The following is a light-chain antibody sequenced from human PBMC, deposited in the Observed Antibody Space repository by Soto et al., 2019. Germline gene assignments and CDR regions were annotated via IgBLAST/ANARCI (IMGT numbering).Light chain of an antibody. V-gene: IGLV2-14*01. Sequence: QSVLTQPASGSGAPGQSITISCTGTSSDVGGYDYVSWYQQLPGKAPKLLIYDVNNRPSGVSHRFSGSKSGNTASLTISGLQAEDEADYHCSSYTGSSTFVFGAGTKVTVL. CDR1: SSDVGGYDY. CDR2: DVN. J-gene: IGLJ1*01. CDR3: SSYTGSSTFV.